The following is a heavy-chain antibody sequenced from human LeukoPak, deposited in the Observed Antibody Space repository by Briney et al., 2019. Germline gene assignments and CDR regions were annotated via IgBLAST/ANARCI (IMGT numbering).Heavy chain of an antibody. D-gene: IGHD3-22*01. J-gene: IGHJ4*02. CDR2: IDHSGST. CDR3: ARDNYDSSTPYYFDY. V-gene: IGHV4-34*01. CDR1: GVSFSGYY. Sequence: SETLSLTCAVYGVSFSGYYWSWIRQPPGRGLEWIGEIDHSGSTNYNPSLKSRVTISVDTSKNQFSLKLSSVTAADTAVYYCARDNYDSSTPYYFDYWGQGTLVTVSS.